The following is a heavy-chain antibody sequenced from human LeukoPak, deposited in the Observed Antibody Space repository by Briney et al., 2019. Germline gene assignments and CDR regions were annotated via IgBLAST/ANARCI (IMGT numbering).Heavy chain of an antibody. CDR1: GFTFSGSA. D-gene: IGHD4-23*01. CDR3: ARHRHGGNLLDS. V-gene: IGHV3-73*01. J-gene: IGHJ4*02. CDR2: IRSKANSYAT. Sequence: PGGSLRLSCAASGFTFSGSAMHWVRQASGKGLEWVGRIRSKANSYATAYAASVKGRFTISRDDSKNTAYLQMNSLKTEDTAVYYCARHRHGGNLLDSWGQGTLVTVSS.